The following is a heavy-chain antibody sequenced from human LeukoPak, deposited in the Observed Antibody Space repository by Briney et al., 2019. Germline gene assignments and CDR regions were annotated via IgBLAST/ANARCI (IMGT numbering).Heavy chain of an antibody. CDR1: GGSISSGGYS. J-gene: IGHJ5*02. V-gene: IGHV4-30-2*01. CDR3: ARGRVWFDP. Sequence: KASETLSLTCAVSGGSISSGGYSWSWIRQPPGKGLEWIGYIYHSGSTYYNPSLKSRVTISVDRSKNQFSLKLSSVIAADTAVYYCARGRVWFDPWGQGTLVTVSS. CDR2: IYHSGST.